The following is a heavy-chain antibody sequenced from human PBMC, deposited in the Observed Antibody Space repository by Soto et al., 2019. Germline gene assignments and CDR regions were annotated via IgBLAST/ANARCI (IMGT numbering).Heavy chain of an antibody. V-gene: IGHV3-74*01. CDR2: INSDGSST. CDR3: ASNYAYAEGYYCYGMDV. Sequence: EVQLVESGGGLVLPGGSLRLSCAASGFTFSRYWMHWVRQAPGKGLVWVSRINSDGSSTHYADSVKGRFTISRDNAKNTLYLQMNSLRAEDTAVYYCASNYAYAEGYYCYGMDVWGQGTTVTVSS. J-gene: IGHJ6*02. CDR1: GFTFSRYW. D-gene: IGHD3-16*01.